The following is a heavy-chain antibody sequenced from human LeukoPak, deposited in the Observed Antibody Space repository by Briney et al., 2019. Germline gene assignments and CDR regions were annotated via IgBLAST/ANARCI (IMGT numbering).Heavy chain of an antibody. J-gene: IGHJ4*02. Sequence: GASVKVSCKASGYTFTSYYMHWVRQAPGKGLEWVAVISYDGSNKYYADSVKGRFTISRDNSKNTLYLQMNSLRAEDTAVYYCARERYYDSSGYPGLSFDYWGQGTLVTVSS. D-gene: IGHD3-22*01. CDR1: GYTFTSYY. CDR3: ARERYYDSSGYPGLSFDY. CDR2: ISYDGSNK. V-gene: IGHV3-30*04.